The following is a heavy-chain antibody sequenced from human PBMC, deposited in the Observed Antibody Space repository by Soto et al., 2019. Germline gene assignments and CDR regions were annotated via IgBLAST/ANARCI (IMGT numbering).Heavy chain of an antibody. Sequence: ASVNVSCKSSGYTFTSYRSSWVRQAPGQGLEWMGWISAYNRKTNYAQKLQGRITMTTDTSTRTAYMELRSLRSDDTAAYYCARVVAAFYYYYYGMNVWGQGTTVTVSS. CDR1: GYTFTSYR. V-gene: IGHV1-18*04. CDR3: ARVVAAFYYYYYGMNV. J-gene: IGHJ6*02. D-gene: IGHD2-15*01. CDR2: ISAYNRKT.